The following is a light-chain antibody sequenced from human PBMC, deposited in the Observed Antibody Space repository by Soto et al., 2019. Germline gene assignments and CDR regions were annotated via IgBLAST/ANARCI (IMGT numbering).Light chain of an antibody. CDR2: AAT. Sequence: DIQMTQSPSSLSASVGDRVTVTCRASQSIARYLNWYQQKPGKAPKLLIYAATRLQSGVPSRFTGSGFGTEFTLTISSLQPDDFATYYCQQYHRYSRTFGQGTKVDIK. CDR3: QQYHRYSRT. CDR1: QSIARY. J-gene: IGKJ1*01. V-gene: IGKV1-39*01.